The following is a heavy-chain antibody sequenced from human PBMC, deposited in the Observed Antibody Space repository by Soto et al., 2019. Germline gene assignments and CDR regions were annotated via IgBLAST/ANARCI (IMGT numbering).Heavy chain of an antibody. Sequence: QVQLVQSGAEVKKPGASVRVSCKASGYTFTSYDIYWVRQATGQGLEWMGWMNPFSGNAVYTQKFQDRVTMTRDTSINTAYTEMSGLRSEDTAVYYCTRGQGNHWGQGSLVTVSS. J-gene: IGHJ4*02. CDR1: GYTFTSYD. CDR3: TRGQGNH. V-gene: IGHV1-8*01. CDR2: MNPFSGNA.